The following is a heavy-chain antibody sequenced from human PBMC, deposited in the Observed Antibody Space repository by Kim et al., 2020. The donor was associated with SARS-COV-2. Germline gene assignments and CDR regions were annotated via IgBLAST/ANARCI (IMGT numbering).Heavy chain of an antibody. D-gene: IGHD1-1*01. Sequence: DYAAPVKGRFIISRDDSKKTLYLQMDSLKTEDTAMYFCATDVPSPLAQIDFWGQGTLVTVSS. V-gene: IGHV3-15*01. J-gene: IGHJ4*02. CDR3: ATDVPSPLAQIDF.